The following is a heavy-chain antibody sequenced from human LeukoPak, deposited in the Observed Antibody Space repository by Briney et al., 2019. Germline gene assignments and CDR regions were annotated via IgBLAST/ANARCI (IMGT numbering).Heavy chain of an antibody. J-gene: IGHJ4*02. CDR2: ISTSGNTM. Sequence: PGGSLRLSCVASGFTFSDYTMNWVRQAPGKGLEWVSFISTSGNTMYYADSVKGRFTISRDNAKNSLSLQMNSLRAEDTAIYYCASRFDYWGQGTLVTVSP. V-gene: IGHV3-48*04. CDR3: ASRFDY. CDR1: GFTFSDYT.